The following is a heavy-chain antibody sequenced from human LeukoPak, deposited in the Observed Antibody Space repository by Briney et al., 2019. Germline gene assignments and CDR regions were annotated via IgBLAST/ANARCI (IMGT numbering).Heavy chain of an antibody. CDR1: GYTFTGYY. Sequence: ASVRVSCKASGYTFTGYYMHWVRQAPEQGLEWMGWINPNSGGTNYAQKFQGRVTMTRDTSISTAYMELSRLRSDDTAVYYCARGIGYRTPSDYWGQGTLVTVSS. D-gene: IGHD5-24*01. V-gene: IGHV1-2*02. CDR3: ARGIGYRTPSDY. CDR2: INPNSGGT. J-gene: IGHJ4*02.